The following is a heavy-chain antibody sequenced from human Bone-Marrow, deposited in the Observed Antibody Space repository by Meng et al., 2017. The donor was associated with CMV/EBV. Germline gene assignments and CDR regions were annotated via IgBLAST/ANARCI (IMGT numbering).Heavy chain of an antibody. CDR3: ARDRSTSCSPGDY. D-gene: IGHD2-2*01. Sequence: SVKVSCKASGGTFSDYAIPWVRQAPGQGLEWMGGIIPILNITTYAQKFQGTFTISADKSTSTAYMELSSLRSEDTAVYYCARDRSTSCSPGDYWGQGTLVTVSS. CDR2: IIPILNIT. CDR1: GGTFSDYA. J-gene: IGHJ4*02. V-gene: IGHV1-69*10.